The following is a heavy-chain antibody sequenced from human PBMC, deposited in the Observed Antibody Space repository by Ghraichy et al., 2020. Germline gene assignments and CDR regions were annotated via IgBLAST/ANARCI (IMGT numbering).Heavy chain of an antibody. V-gene: IGHV3-23*01. Sequence: GGSLRLSCAASGFTFSSYAMTWVRQAPGRGLEWVSAISAGGDSTHYADSVKGRFTISRDNSKNTLYVQMNSLRTEDTAVYYCAKDPDYGDYERGLNFDYWGQGTLVTVSS. D-gene: IGHD4-17*01. J-gene: IGHJ4*02. CDR3: AKDPDYGDYERGLNFDY. CDR1: GFTFSSYA. CDR2: ISAGGDST.